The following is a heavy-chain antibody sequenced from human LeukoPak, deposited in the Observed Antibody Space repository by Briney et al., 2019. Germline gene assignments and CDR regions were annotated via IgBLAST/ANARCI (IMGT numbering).Heavy chain of an antibody. CDR1: GFTFSSYA. V-gene: IGHV3-23*01. Sequence: GGSLRLSCAASGFTFSSYAMSWVRQAPGKGLEWVSAISGSGGSTYYADSVKGRFTISRDNSKNTLYLQMNSLRAEDTAVDYCAKRNWNSSKESPYNWFDPWGQGTLVTVSS. CDR3: AKRNWNSSKESPYNWFDP. D-gene: IGHD1-7*01. J-gene: IGHJ5*02. CDR2: ISGSGGST.